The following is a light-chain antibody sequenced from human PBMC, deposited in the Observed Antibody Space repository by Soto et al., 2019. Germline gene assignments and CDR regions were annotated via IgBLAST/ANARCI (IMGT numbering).Light chain of an antibody. V-gene: IGLV1-44*01. CDR1: SSNIKTNG. J-gene: IGLJ2*01. Sequence: QSVLAQPPSASGTPGQTVTISCSGGSSNIKTNGVSWYQQVPGAAPKLLIYSNSQRPSGAPDRFSGSKSGTSASLAISGLQSEDEATYHFSTWDDSLNGLIFGGGTKLTVL. CDR3: STWDDSLNGLI. CDR2: SNS.